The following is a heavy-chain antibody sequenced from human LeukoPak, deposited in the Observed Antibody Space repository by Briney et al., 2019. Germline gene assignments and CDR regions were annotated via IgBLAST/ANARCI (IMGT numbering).Heavy chain of an antibody. Sequence: SETLSLTCAVSGYSISSGYYWGWIRQPPGEGLEWIGIIYHSGSTYYNPSLKSRVTISVDTSKNQFSLKLSSVTAADTAVYYCARARGYSTSYDPFDIWGQGTMATVSS. CDR2: IYHSGST. J-gene: IGHJ3*02. CDR3: ARARGYSTSYDPFDI. CDR1: GYSISSGYY. D-gene: IGHD1-26*01. V-gene: IGHV4-38-2*01.